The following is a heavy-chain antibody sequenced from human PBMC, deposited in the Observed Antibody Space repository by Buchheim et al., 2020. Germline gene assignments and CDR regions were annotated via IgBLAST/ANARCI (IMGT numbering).Heavy chain of an antibody. Sequence: QVQLQESGPGLVEPSGTLSLTCAVSGVSISSSNWWSWVRQPPGEGLEWIGEMHHGGTTNYNPSLESRVTISVDKSKNQFSLKLTSVTAAYTAVYYCVRYPYGIIPPGIDYWGQGTL. CDR2: MHHGGTT. CDR3: VRYPYGIIPPGIDY. CDR1: GVSISSSNW. D-gene: IGHD1-1*01. J-gene: IGHJ4*02. V-gene: IGHV4-4*02.